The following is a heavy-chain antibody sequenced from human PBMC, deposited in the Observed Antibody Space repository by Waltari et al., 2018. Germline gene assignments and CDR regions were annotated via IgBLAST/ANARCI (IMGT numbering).Heavy chain of an antibody. CDR2: NNSDGSST. CDR1: GFTFSSYW. D-gene: IGHD2-21*02. Sequence: EVQLVESGGGLVQPGGSLRLSCAASGFTFSSYWMHWVRQAPGKGLVWVSRNNSDGSSTSYADSVKGRFTISRDNAKNTLYLQMNSLRAEDTAVYYCAQVSGGGNSELDYWGQGTLVTVSS. V-gene: IGHV3-74*01. CDR3: AQVSGGGNSELDY. J-gene: IGHJ4*02.